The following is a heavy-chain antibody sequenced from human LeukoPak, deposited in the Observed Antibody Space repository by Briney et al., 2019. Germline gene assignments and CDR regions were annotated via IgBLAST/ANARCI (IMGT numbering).Heavy chain of an antibody. V-gene: IGHV4-30-2*01. CDR2: IYHSGST. J-gene: IGHJ6*02. D-gene: IGHD2-15*01. CDR1: GGSISSGGYS. CDR3: ARDRVVAAKGTSYGMDV. Sequence: SETLSLTCAVSGGSISSGGYSWSWIRQPPGKGLEWIGYIYHSGSTYYNPSLKSRVTISVDRSKNQFSLKLSSVTAADTAVYYCARDRVVAAKGTSYGMDVWGQGTTVTVSS.